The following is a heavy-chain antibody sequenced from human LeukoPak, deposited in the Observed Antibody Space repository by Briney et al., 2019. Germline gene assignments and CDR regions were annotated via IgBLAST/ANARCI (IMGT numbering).Heavy chain of an antibody. J-gene: IGHJ3*02. V-gene: IGHV1-8*01. Sequence: ASVKISCKASGYTFTSYDINWVRQATGQGLEWMGWMNPNSGNTGYAQKFQGRVTMTRNTSISTAYMELSNLRSEDTAVYYCARGEDSSGYYSLAVAFDIWGQGTMVTVSS. CDR1: GYTFTSYD. CDR3: ARGEDSSGYYSLAVAFDI. D-gene: IGHD3-22*01. CDR2: MNPNSGNT.